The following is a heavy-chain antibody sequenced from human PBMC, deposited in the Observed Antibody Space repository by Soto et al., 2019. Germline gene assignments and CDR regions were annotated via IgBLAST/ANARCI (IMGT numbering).Heavy chain of an antibody. CDR1: GGSISSYY. CDR3: AREGKSGSYQGYYYYGMDV. V-gene: IGHV4-59*01. CDR2: IYYSGST. D-gene: IGHD1-26*01. Sequence: SETLSLTCTVSGGSISSYYWSWIRQPPGKGLEWIGYIYYSGSTNYNPSIKSRVTISVDTSKNQFSLKLSSVTAADTAVYYCAREGKSGSYQGYYYYGMDVWGQGTTVTVSS. J-gene: IGHJ6*02.